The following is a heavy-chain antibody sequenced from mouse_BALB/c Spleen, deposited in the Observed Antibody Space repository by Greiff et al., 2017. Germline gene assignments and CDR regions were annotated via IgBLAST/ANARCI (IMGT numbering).Heavy chain of an antibody. CDR3: ARRGLRGYFDV. CDR2: ISDGGSYT. J-gene: IGHJ1*01. Sequence: EVQRVESGGGLVKPGGSLKLSCAASGFTFSDYYMYWVRQTPEKRLEWVATISDGGSYTYYPDSVKGRFTISRDNAKNNLYLQMSSLKSEDTAMYYCARRGLRGYFDVWGAGTTVTVSS. V-gene: IGHV5-4*02. CDR1: GFTFSDYY. D-gene: IGHD1-1*01.